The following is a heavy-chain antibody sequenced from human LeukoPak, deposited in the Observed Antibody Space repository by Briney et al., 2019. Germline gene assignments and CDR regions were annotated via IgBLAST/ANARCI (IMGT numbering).Heavy chain of an antibody. CDR2: IIPIFGTA. CDR3: ARYYGSGSYYKPFDY. J-gene: IGHJ4*02. V-gene: IGHV1-69*13. D-gene: IGHD3-10*01. CDR1: GGTFSSYA. Sequence: GASVKVSCKASGGTFSSYAISWVRQAPGQGLEWMGGIIPIFGTANYAQKFQGRVTITADESTSTAYMELSSLRSEDTAVYYCARYYGSGSYYKPFDYWGQGTLVTVSS.